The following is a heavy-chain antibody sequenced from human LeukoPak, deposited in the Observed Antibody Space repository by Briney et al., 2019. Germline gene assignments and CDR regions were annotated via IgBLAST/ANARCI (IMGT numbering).Heavy chain of an antibody. CDR2: ISGSGANT. D-gene: IGHD3-16*02. V-gene: IGHV3-23*01. Sequence: GGSLRLSCAASGFTFSTYAMSWVPQAPGKGLEWVSTISGSGANTYYADSVRGRFTISRDNSKNTLYLHMNSLRAEDTAVYYCAKGRAGYTNPYYFDYWGQGTLVTLSS. CDR1: GFTFSTYA. J-gene: IGHJ4*02. CDR3: AKGRAGYTNPYYFDY.